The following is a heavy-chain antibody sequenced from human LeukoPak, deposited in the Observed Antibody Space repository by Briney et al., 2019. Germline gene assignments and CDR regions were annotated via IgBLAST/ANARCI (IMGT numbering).Heavy chain of an antibody. Sequence: HTGGSLRLSCAASGFTFSSYWMSWVRQAPGKGLEWVANIKQDGSEKYYVDSVKGRFTISRDNAENSLYLQMNSLRAEDTAVYYCATYSSLNAREFQYWGQGTLVTVSS. CDR3: ATYSSLNAREFQY. CDR2: IKQDGSEK. J-gene: IGHJ1*01. D-gene: IGHD3-22*01. CDR1: GFTFSSYW. V-gene: IGHV3-7*01.